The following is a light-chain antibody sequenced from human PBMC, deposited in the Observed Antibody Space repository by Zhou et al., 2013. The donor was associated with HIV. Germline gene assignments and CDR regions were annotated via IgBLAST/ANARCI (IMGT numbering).Light chain of an antibody. CDR2: GAS. J-gene: IGKJ1*01. CDR1: QSFGSRY. Sequence: EIVLTQSPGTLYLSPGERATLSCRASQSFGSRYLTWYQQKPGQPPRLLIFGASSRATGIPDRFSASGSGTDFTLTISRLEPEDVAVYFCQQYGGSRTFGQGTKVEIK. V-gene: IGKV3-20*01. CDR3: QQYGGSRT.